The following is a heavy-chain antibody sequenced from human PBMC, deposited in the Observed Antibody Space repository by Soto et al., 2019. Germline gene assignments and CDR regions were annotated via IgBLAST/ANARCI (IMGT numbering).Heavy chain of an antibody. J-gene: IGHJ4*02. CDR1: GFTFSGSA. V-gene: IGHV3-73*01. Sequence: VQLVESGGGVVQPGRSLRLSCAASGFTFSGSAMHWVRQASGKGLEWVGRIRSKANSYATAYAASVKGRFTISRDDSKNTAYLQMNSLKTEDTAVYYCTRLGPDCSGGSCFNNDYWGQGTLVTVSS. CDR2: IRSKANSYAT. CDR3: TRLGPDCSGGSCFNNDY. D-gene: IGHD2-15*01.